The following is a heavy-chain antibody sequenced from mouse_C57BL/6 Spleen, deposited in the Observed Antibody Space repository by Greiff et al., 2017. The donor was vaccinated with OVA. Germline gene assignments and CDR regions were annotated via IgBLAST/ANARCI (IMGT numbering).Heavy chain of an antibody. V-gene: IGHV5-6*01. Sequence: EVMLVESGGDLVKPGGSLKLSCAASGFTFSSYGMSWVRQTPDKRLEWVATISSGGSYTYYPDSVKGRFTISRDNAKNTLYLQMSSLKSEDTAMYYCARHGNSSFAYWGQGTLVTVSA. D-gene: IGHD4-1*01. CDR2: ISSGGSYT. J-gene: IGHJ3*01. CDR3: ARHGNSSFAY. CDR1: GFTFSSYG.